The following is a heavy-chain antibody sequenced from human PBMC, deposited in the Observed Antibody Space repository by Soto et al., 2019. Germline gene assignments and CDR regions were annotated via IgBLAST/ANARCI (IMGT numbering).Heavy chain of an antibody. Sequence: VHLVQSGAGVKKPGASVKVSCKASGYTFSAYGISWVRQAPGQGLEWVGWVSADSGNTRYAQKVQGRVTMTTDTSTSTACMEVRSLRSDDTAVYYCVVDYKDRSGYWGHWGQGTLVTVSS. CDR3: VVDYKDRSGYWGH. CDR2: VSADSGNT. CDR1: GYTFSAYG. V-gene: IGHV1-18*01. D-gene: IGHD2-2*03. J-gene: IGHJ4*02.